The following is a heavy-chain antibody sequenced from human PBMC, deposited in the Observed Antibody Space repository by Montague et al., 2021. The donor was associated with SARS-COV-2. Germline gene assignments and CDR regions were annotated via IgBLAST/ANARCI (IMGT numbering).Heavy chain of an antibody. D-gene: IGHD3-10*01. CDR3: ARDLAGYYGSGSYGGMDV. CDR2: IYHSGST. V-gene: IGHV4-38-2*02. CDR1: GYSISSGYY. J-gene: IGHJ6*02. Sequence: SETLSLTCTVSGYSISSGYYWGWIRQPPGKGLEWIGSIYHSGSTYYNPSLKSRVTISVDTSKNQFSLKLSSVTAADTAVYYCARDLAGYYGSGSYGGMDVWGQGTTVTVSS.